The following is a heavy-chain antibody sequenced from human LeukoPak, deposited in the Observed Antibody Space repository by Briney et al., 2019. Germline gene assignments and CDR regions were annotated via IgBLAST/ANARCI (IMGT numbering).Heavy chain of an antibody. V-gene: IGHV1-69*13. CDR3: ARGRGYCSGGSRYQIASYYFDY. D-gene: IGHD2-15*01. CDR2: IIPIFGTA. Sequence: SLKVSCKASGCTFISYAISWVRQAPGQGLEWMGGIIPIFGTANYAQKFQGRVTITADESTSTAYMELSSLRSEDTAVYYCARGRGYCSGGSRYQIASYYFDYWGQGTLVTVSS. J-gene: IGHJ4*02. CDR1: GCTFISYA.